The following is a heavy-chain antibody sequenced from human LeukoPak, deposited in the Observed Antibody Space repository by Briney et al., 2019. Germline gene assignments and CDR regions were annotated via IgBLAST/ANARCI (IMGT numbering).Heavy chain of an antibody. CDR2: INPNSGGT. CDR3: ASSHSSSWYEGNYFDY. V-gene: IGHV1-2*02. CDR1: GYTFTGYY. D-gene: IGHD6-13*01. Sequence: GASVKVSCKASGYTFTGYYMHGVRQAPGQGLEWMGWINPNSGGTNYAQKFQGRVTMTRDTSISTAYMELSRLRSDDTAVYYCASSHSSSWYEGNYFDYWGQGTLVTVSS. J-gene: IGHJ4*02.